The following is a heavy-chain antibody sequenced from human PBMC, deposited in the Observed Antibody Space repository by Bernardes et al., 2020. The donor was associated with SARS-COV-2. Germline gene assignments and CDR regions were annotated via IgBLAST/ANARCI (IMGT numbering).Heavy chain of an antibody. V-gene: IGHV3-23*01. J-gene: IGHJ4*02. CDR1: GFTFSTSA. CDR2: IGVSGDSA. D-gene: IGHD1-20*01. CDR3: AKDLTGTYPDYFDF. Sequence: GGSLRLSCAASGFTFSTSAMTWVRQAPGKGLEWVSGIGVSGDSAYYAESVKGRFSVSRDNSKNTVYLQMNSLRADDTAVYYCAKDLTGTYPDYFDFWGQGTLVTVSS.